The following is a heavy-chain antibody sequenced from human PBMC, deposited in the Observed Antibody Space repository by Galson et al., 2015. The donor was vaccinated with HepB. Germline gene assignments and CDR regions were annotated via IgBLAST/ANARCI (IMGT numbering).Heavy chain of an antibody. CDR1: GFTFSNYA. CDR3: AKDGAYSDCLWGSYRDY. V-gene: IGHV3-23*01. J-gene: IGHJ4*02. CDR2: ISGSGDST. Sequence: SLRLSCAASGFTFSNYAMSWVRQAPGKGLEWVSVISGSGDSTYYADSVKGRFTISRDSSKNTLYLQMNSLRAEDTAVYYCAKDGAYSDCLWGSYRDYWGQGTLVTVSS. D-gene: IGHD3-16*02.